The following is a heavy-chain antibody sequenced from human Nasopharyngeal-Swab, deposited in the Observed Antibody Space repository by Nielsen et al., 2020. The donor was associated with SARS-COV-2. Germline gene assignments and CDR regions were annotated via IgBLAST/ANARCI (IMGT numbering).Heavy chain of an antibody. CDR1: GYSFTSYD. J-gene: IGHJ4*02. D-gene: IGHD6-13*01. CDR3: ARAGYSSSLDS. CDR2: ISGYDGNI. V-gene: IGHV1-18*01. Sequence: ASVKVSCKASGYSFTSYDINWVRQATGQGLEWMGWISGYDGNIKYAQNFQDRATMTTDTSTSTAYMELRSLRSDDTAVFYCARAGYSSSLDSWGQGTLVTVSS.